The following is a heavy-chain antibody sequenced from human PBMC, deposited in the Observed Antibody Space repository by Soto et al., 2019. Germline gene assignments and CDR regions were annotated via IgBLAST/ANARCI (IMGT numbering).Heavy chain of an antibody. CDR1: GFTFSTYA. D-gene: IGHD6-13*01. J-gene: IGHJ5*02. CDR3: SAAADYNWFDP. Sequence: HPGGSLRLSCEASGFTFSTYAMHWVRQAPGKGLEWVAVIAFDGANRYYADSVKGRFTISRDNSKNTLYLQMNSLRAEDTAVYYCSAAADYNWFDPWGQGTLVTVSS. V-gene: IGHV3-30-3*01. CDR2: IAFDGANR.